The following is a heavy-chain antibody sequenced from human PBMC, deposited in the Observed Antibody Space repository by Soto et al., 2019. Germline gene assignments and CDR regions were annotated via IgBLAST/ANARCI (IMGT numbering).Heavy chain of an antibody. CDR1: GGTFSSYV. D-gene: IGHD2-15*01. CDR2: IIPMYGTV. CDR3: ARDLGGCSGGSCRYNWFDP. Sequence: QVQLVQSGAEVKKPGSSVKVSCKASGGTFSSYVISWVRQAPGQGLEWMGGIIPMYGTVNYAQRFQDRVTIPADTFASTAYMELSSLRSDDTAVYYCARDLGGCSGGSCRYNWFDPWGQGTLVTVSS. V-gene: IGHV1-69*06. J-gene: IGHJ5*02.